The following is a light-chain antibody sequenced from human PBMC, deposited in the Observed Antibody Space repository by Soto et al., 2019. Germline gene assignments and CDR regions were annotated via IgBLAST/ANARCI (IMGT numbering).Light chain of an antibody. V-gene: IGLV2-14*01. CDR2: DFS. CDR1: AIEVGGYNY. J-gene: IGLJ2*01. Sequence: QSVLTQPASVSGSPGQSITISCTGTAIEVGGYNYASCYHRHPGKAPKLRIYDFSNRPSGVSNRFSGSKSGNTASLTISGLQAEDEADYYCSSYTSSSTLMVFGGGTKLTVL. CDR3: SSYTSSSTLMV.